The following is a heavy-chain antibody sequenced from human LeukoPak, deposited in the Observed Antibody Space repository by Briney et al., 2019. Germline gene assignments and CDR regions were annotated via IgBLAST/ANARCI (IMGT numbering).Heavy chain of an antibody. D-gene: IGHD5-12*01. CDR1: GFTFSSYA. CDR2: ISYDGSNK. V-gene: IGHV3-30-3*01. Sequence: GRSLRLSCAASGFTFSSYAMDWVRQAPGKGLEWVAVISYDGSNKYYADSVKGRFTISRDNSKNTLYLQMNSLRTEDTAVYYCAGPYGGYVDYYFDYWGQGTLVTVSS. J-gene: IGHJ4*02. CDR3: AGPYGGYVDYYFDY.